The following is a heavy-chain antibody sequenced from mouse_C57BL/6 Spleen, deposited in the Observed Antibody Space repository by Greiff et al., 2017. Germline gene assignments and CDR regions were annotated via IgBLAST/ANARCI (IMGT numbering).Heavy chain of an antibody. CDR1: GYTFTNYW. CDR2: IYPGGGYT. D-gene: IGHD4-1*01. CDR3: ARGDHWAMDY. Sequence: LVESGAELVRPGTSVKMSCKASGYTFTNYWIGWAKQRPGHGLEWIGDIYPGGGYTNYNEKFKGKATLTADKSSSTAYMQFSSLTSEDSAIYYCARGDHWAMDYWGQGTSVTVSS. J-gene: IGHJ4*01. V-gene: IGHV1-63*01.